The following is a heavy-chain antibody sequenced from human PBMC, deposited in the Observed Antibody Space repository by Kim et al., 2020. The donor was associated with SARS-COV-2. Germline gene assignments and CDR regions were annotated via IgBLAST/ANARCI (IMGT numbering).Heavy chain of an antibody. CDR2: ISSSGSTI. J-gene: IGHJ4*02. CDR3: ASAATIIINYFDY. V-gene: IGHV3-11*01. CDR1: GFTFSDYY. Sequence: GGSLRLSCAASGFTFSDYYMSWIRQAPGKGLEWVSYISSSGSTIYYADSVKGRFTISRDNAKNSLYLQMNSLRAEDTAVYYCASAATIIINYFDYWGQGTLVTVSS. D-gene: IGHD5-12*01.